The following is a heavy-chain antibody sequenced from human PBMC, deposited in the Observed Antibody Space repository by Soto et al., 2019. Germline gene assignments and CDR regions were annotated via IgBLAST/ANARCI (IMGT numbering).Heavy chain of an antibody. CDR3: TKASSDRNHMEV. CDR2: ITETGRDT. V-gene: IGHV3-23*01. J-gene: IGHJ6*02. CDR1: GFTFGNFV. Sequence: PGGSLRLSCAASGFTFGNFVMRWVRQTPGKGLEWVSTITETGRDTYYTDSVTGRFTISRDNSKNTLYLQMTSLRAEDTALYYCTKASSDRNHMEVWGPGTTVTVSS.